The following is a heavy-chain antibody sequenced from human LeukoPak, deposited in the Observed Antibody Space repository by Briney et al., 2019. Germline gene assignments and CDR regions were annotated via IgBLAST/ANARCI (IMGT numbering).Heavy chain of an antibody. CDR3: ARLTVYNNNWAFDY. CDR2: INYSGST. D-gene: IGHD1-1*01. CDR1: GRSISSSSNF. V-gene: IGHV4-39*01. Sequence: PSETLSLTCTVSGRSISSSSNFWGWIRQPPGRGLEWIGTINYSGSTYYNPSLKSRVTKSVDTSKNQFSLKLSSVTAADTAVYYCARLTVYNNNWAFDYWGQGTLVTVSS. J-gene: IGHJ4*02.